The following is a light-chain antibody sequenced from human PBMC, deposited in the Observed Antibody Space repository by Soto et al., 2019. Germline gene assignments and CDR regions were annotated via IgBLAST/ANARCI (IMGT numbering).Light chain of an antibody. Sequence: QSALTQPPSVSGAPGQRVTISCTGSSSNIGARYDVHWYQQLPGTAPKLLIYGNSNRPSGVPDRFSGSKSGSSASLAITGLLAEDDDDYYCQSYDSSRSGGGVFGGGTKLTVL. CDR3: QSYDSSRSGGGV. V-gene: IGLV1-40*01. J-gene: IGLJ2*01. CDR1: SSNIGARYD. CDR2: GNS.